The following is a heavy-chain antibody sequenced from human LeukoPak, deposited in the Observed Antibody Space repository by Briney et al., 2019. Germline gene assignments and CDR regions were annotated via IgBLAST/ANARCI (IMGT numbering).Heavy chain of an antibody. CDR2: VYPGGSDA. CDR3: ARTDSSGYPPNWFDP. CDR1: GYSFTTYW. V-gene: IGHV5-51*01. J-gene: IGHJ5*02. D-gene: IGHD3-22*01. Sequence: GESLKISCKASGYSFTTYWIGWVRQLPGKGLEWKGIVYPGGSDARYSPSFQGQVTMSADKSISTAYLHWSSLKASDTAMYYCARTDSSGYPPNWFDPWGQGTLVTVSS.